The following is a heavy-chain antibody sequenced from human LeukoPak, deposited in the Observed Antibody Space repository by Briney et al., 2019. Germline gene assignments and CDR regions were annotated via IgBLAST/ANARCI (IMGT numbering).Heavy chain of an antibody. CDR3: AREKPSWYLVGDY. CDR2: ISSSSSYI. D-gene: IGHD6-13*01. V-gene: IGHV3-21*01. Sequence: GGSLRLSCAASGFTFSSYSMNWVRQAPGKGLEWVSSISSSSSYIYYADSVKGRFTISRDNAKNSLYLQMNSLRAEDTAVYYCAREKPSWYLVGDYWGQGTLVTVSS. J-gene: IGHJ4*02. CDR1: GFTFSSYS.